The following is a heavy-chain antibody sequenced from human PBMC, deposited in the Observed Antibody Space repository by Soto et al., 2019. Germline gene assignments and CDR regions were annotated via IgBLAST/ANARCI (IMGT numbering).Heavy chain of an antibody. D-gene: IGHD3-22*01. CDR3: ARDGAGNYYDSSGYHVDFDY. CDR1: GFTFSNYW. V-gene: IGHV3-7*01. J-gene: IGHJ4*02. CDR2: IKPYGTET. Sequence: GGSLRLSCAASGFTFSNYWMSWVRQAPGKGLEWVANIKPYGTETYYMDSVKGRFTISRDNVKTSRYLQMNSLRAEDTAVYYCARDGAGNYYDSSGYHVDFDYWGQGALVTVPS.